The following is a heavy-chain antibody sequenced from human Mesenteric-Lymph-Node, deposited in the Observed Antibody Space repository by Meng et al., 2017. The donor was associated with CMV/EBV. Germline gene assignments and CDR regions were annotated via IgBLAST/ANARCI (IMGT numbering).Heavy chain of an antibody. CDR1: GFTFSSYA. V-gene: IGHV3-43*02. J-gene: IGHJ4*02. CDR2: ISWDSDKT. CDR3: VKDGIGSSSLFYFDS. Sequence: GGSLRLSCAASGFTFSSYAMSWVRQAPGKGLEWVSLISWDSDKTYYADSVKGRFTISRDNSKNSLFLHMTSLRTEDSALYYCVKDGIGSSSLFYFDSWGQGTLVTVSS. D-gene: IGHD6-6*01.